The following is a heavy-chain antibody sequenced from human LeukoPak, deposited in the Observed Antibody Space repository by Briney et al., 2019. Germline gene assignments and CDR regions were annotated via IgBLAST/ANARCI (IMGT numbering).Heavy chain of an antibody. Sequence: SETLSLTCTVSGGSISSYYWSWIRQPPGKGLEWIGYIYYSGSTNYNPSLKSRVTISVDTSKNLFSLKLSSVTAADTAVYYCARTATIAAAGTNRAFDYWGQGTLVTVSS. CDR2: IYYSGST. J-gene: IGHJ4*02. CDR3: ARTATIAAAGTNRAFDY. CDR1: GGSISSYY. D-gene: IGHD6-13*01. V-gene: IGHV4-59*01.